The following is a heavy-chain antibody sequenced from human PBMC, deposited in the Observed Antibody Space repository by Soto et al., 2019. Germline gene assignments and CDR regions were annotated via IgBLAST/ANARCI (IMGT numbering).Heavy chain of an antibody. Sequence: ASVKVSCKASGYTFTSYAMHWVRQAPGQRLEWMGWINAGNGNTKYSQKFQGRVTITRDTSASTAYMELSSLRSEDTAVYYCARGSRHIKVVVVAATNEYFQHWGQGTLVTVSS. J-gene: IGHJ1*01. V-gene: IGHV1-3*01. CDR2: INAGNGNT. D-gene: IGHD2-15*01. CDR1: GYTFTSYA. CDR3: ARGSRHIKVVVVAATNEYFQH.